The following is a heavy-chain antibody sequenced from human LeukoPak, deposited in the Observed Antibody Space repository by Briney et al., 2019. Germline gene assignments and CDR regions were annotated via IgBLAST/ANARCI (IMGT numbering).Heavy chain of an antibody. V-gene: IGHV3-33*01. CDR2: IWNAGTNT. CDR3: AGDTPPGGDYYFDY. J-gene: IGHJ4*02. D-gene: IGHD3-16*01. Sequence: PGGSLRLSCEASGFSFSTYGMHWVRQAPGKGLEWVALIWNAGTNTYYADSVKGRFTISRDNSKNTLYLQMNSLRAEDTAVYYCAGDTPPGGDYYFDYWGQGTLVIVSS. CDR1: GFSFSTYG.